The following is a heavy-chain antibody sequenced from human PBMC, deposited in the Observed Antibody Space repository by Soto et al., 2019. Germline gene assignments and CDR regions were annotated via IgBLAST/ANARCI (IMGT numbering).Heavy chain of an antibody. Sequence: GGSLRLSCAASGFTFSSYWMHWVRQAPGKGLVWVSRIKSDGSSTSYTDSVKGRFTISRDNAKNTLYLQMNSLRAEDTAVYYCARGETLGPRPGFDYWGQGALVTVSS. CDR2: IKSDGSST. D-gene: IGHD6-6*01. J-gene: IGHJ4*02. V-gene: IGHV3-74*01. CDR3: ARGETLGPRPGFDY. CDR1: GFTFSSYW.